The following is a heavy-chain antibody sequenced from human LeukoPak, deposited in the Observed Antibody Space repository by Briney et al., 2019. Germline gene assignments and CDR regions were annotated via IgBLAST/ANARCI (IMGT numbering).Heavy chain of an antibody. CDR2: IYPGDSDT. J-gene: IGHJ6*03. CDR1: GYSFTSYW. Sequence: GESLKISCKGSGYSFTSYWIGWVRQMPGKGLEWMGIIYPGDSDTRYSPSFQGQVTISADKSISTAYLQWSSLKASDTAMYYCARQYADSSSWYFGDYYYYMDVWGKGTTVTVSS. D-gene: IGHD6-13*01. V-gene: IGHV5-51*01. CDR3: ARQYADSSSWYFGDYYYYMDV.